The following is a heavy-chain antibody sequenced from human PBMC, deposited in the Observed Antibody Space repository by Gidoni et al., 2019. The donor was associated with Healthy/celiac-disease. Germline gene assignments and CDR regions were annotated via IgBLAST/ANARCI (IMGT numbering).Heavy chain of an antibody. V-gene: IGHV3-21*01. Sequence: EVQLVESGGGMVKPGGSLRLSCAASGLPFVIYSMNWVRQAPGKGLEWVSSISSSSSYIYYADSVKGRFTISRDNAKNSLYLQMNSLRAEDTAVYYCARGIAARYYYFDYWGQGTLVTVSS. J-gene: IGHJ4*02. CDR3: ARGIAARYYYFDY. CDR1: GLPFVIYS. D-gene: IGHD6-6*01. CDR2: ISSSSSYI.